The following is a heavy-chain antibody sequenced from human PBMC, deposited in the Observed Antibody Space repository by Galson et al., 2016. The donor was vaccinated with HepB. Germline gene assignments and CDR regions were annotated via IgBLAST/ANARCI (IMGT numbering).Heavy chain of an antibody. V-gene: IGHV4-59*11. CDR3: ARGSGGTADGFDV. CDR1: GGSLRFHY. J-gene: IGHJ6*02. CDR2: VYYTGST. Sequence: LSLTCTVSGGSLRFHYWSWIRQPPGKALEWIGYVYYTGSTKYNSSFSSRVAISLGTSQNQFSLQLTSVTAADTAIYFCARGSGGTADGFDVWGRGTSVTVFS. D-gene: IGHD3-10*01.